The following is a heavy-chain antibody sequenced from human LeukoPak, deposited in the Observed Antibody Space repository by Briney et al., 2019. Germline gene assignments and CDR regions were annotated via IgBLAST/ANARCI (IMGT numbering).Heavy chain of an antibody. J-gene: IGHJ3*02. D-gene: IGHD2-21*02. CDR2: IVPFLDIT. Sequence: SVTVSCKVSGGSFSSFGISWVRQAPGQGLEWMGRIVPFLDITNYAQKFQGRVTITADKSTNTVYMELSSLRSQDTAVYYCARANGGDSGDALDIWGQGTMVTVSS. V-gene: IGHV1-69*04. CDR1: GGSFSSFG. CDR3: ARANGGDSGDALDI.